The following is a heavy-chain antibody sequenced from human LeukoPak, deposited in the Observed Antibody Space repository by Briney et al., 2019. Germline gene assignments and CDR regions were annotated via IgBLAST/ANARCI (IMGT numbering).Heavy chain of an antibody. J-gene: IGHJ5*02. D-gene: IGHD3-16*02. CDR2: MNPNSGNT. CDR3: ARELSLNWFDP. CDR1: GYTFTSYY. V-gene: IGHV1-8*02. Sequence: ASVKVSCKASGYTFTSYYMHWVRQATGQGLEWMGWMNPNSGNTGYAQKFQGRVTTTRNTSISTAYMELSSLRSEDTAVYYCARELSLNWFDPWGQGTLVTVSS.